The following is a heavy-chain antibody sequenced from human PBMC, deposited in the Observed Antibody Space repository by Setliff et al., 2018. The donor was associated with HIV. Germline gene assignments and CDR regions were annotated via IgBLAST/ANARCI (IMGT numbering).Heavy chain of an antibody. J-gene: IGHJ3*02. V-gene: IGHV3-9*01. CDR2: ITWNSATI. CDR1: GFTFDDYA. CDR3: AKDYGDGHNWGAFDI. Sequence: GGSLRLSCAASGFTFDDYAMHWGRQSPGKGPGWVAGITWNSATIAYADSVQGRFTISRDNDRHYVYLQMTSLRPEDTALYYCAKDYGDGHNWGAFDIWGQGTMVTVSS. D-gene: IGHD3-16*01.